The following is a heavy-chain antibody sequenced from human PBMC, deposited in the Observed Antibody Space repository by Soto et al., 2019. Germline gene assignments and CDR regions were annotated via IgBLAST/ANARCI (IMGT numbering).Heavy chain of an antibody. V-gene: IGHV3-23*01. D-gene: IGHD6-13*01. J-gene: IGHJ4*02. CDR3: AKLGDAGYSSSWYLG. CDR2: ISGSGGST. Sequence: ESGGGLVQPGGSLRLSCAASGFTFSSYAMSWVRQAPGKGLEWVSAISGSGGSTYYADSVKGRFTISRDNSKNTMYLQMNSLRAEDTAVYYCAKLGDAGYSSSWYLGWGQGTLVTVSS. CDR1: GFTFSSYA.